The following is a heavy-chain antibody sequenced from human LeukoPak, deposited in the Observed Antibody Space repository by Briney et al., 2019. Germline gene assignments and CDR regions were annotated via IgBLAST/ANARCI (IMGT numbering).Heavy chain of an antibody. CDR3: ARAPPIITIFGVVINNWFDP. D-gene: IGHD3-3*01. CDR1: GGSIRTSGYY. Sequence: SETLSLTCTVSGGSIRTSGYYWGWIRQPPGKGLEWIGSIYYSGSTYYNPSLKSRVTISVDTSKSQFSLKLSSVTAADTAVYYCARAPPIITIFGVVINNWFDPWGQGTLVTVSS. CDR2: IYYSGST. J-gene: IGHJ5*02. V-gene: IGHV4-39*07.